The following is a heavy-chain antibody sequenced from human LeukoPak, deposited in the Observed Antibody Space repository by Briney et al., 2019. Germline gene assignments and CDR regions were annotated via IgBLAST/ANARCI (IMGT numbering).Heavy chain of an antibody. CDR1: GYTFTSYY. CDR3: ARDRVVDTTMVIFDY. Sequence: ASVKVSCKASGYTFTSYYMHWVRQAPGQGLEWMGIINPSGGTTSYAQKFQGRVTMTRDTSTSTVYMELSSLRSEDTAVYYCARDRVVDTTMVIFDYWGQGTLVTVSS. J-gene: IGHJ4*02. D-gene: IGHD5-18*01. V-gene: IGHV1-46*01. CDR2: INPSGGTT.